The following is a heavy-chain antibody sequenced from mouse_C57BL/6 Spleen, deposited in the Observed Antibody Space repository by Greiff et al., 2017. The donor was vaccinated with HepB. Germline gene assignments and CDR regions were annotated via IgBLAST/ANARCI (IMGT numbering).Heavy chain of an antibody. J-gene: IGHJ4*01. CDR3: AGGGSSLYYYAMDY. Sequence: EVQRVESGGGLVKPGGSLKLSCAASGFTFSDYGMHWVRQAPEKGLEWVAYISSGSSTIYYADTVKGRFTISRDNAKNTLFLQMTSLRSEDTAMYYCAGGGSSLYYYAMDYWGQGTSVTVSS. CDR2: ISSGSSTI. D-gene: IGHD1-1*01. CDR1: GFTFSDYG. V-gene: IGHV5-17*01.